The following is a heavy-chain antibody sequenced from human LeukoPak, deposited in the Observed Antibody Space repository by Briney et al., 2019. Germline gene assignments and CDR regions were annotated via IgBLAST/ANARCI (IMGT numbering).Heavy chain of an antibody. J-gene: IGHJ6*03. CDR1: GYTFTSYA. CDR2: INAGNGNT. CDR3: ARVGEVDYGGTGVYYYYMDV. D-gene: IGHD4-23*01. Sequence: ASVKVSCKASGYTFTSYAMHWVRQAPGQRLEWMGWINAGNGNTKYSQEFQGRVTITRDTSASTAYMELSSLRSEDTAVYYCARVGEVDYGGTGVYYYYMDVWGKGTTVTISS. V-gene: IGHV1-3*03.